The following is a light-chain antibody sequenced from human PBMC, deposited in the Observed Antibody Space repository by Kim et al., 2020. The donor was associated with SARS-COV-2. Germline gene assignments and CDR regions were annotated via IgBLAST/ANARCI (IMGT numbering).Light chain of an antibody. Sequence: QRVTISCTGSSANIGAGYDVHWYQQLPGTAPKLLIYGNSNRPSGVPDRFSGSKSGTSASLAITGLQAEDEADYYCQSYDSSLSGYVFGTGTKVTVL. J-gene: IGLJ1*01. V-gene: IGLV1-40*01. CDR1: SANIGAGYD. CDR3: QSYDSSLSGYV. CDR2: GNS.